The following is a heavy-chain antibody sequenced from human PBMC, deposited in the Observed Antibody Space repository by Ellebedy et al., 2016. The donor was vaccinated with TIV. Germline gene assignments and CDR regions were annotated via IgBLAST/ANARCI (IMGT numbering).Heavy chain of an antibody. V-gene: IGHV1-2*02. CDR1: GYTFSGYY. J-gene: IGHJ5*02. CDR2: INPNSGGT. Sequence: AASVKVSCKASGYTFSGYYMHWVRQAPGHGLEWMGWINPNSGGTNYAQKFQGRVTMTRNTSISTAYMELSSLRSEDTAVYYCARTYYYDSSDYDNWFDPWGQGTLVTVSS. CDR3: ARTYYYDSSDYDNWFDP. D-gene: IGHD3-22*01.